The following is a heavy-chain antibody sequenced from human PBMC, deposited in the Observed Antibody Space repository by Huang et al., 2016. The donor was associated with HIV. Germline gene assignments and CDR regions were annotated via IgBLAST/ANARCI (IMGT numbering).Heavy chain of an antibody. CDR2: ISDDGNNK. CDR3: AKDRSGGSYYFDS. Sequence: QVPLVESGGGVVQPGRSLRLPCAASGFSFKSCNMHWVRQAPGKGLEWVAGISDDGNNKYYPDSLRGRVAISRDNSKTALYLEMNSLRADDTAVYFCAKDRSGGSYYFDSWGRGTLVTVSS. J-gene: IGHJ4*02. D-gene: IGHD1-26*01. V-gene: IGHV3-30*18. CDR1: GFSFKSCN.